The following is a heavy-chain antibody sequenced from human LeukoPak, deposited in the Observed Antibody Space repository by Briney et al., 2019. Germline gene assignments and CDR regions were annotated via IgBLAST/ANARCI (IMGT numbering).Heavy chain of an antibody. D-gene: IGHD2-2*01. Sequence: GGSLRLSCAASGFTFSDYYMSWIRQAPGKGLEWVSYISSSGSTIYYADSVKGRFTISRDNAKNSLYLQMNSLRAEDTAVYYCARSEGFIVVVPAAFDIWGQGTMVTVSS. J-gene: IGHJ3*02. CDR2: ISSSGSTI. CDR1: GFTFSDYY. CDR3: ARSEGFIVVVPAAFDI. V-gene: IGHV3-11*04.